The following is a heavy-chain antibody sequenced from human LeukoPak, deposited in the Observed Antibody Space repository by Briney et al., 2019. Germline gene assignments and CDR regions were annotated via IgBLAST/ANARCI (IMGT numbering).Heavy chain of an antibody. CDR2: ISSNGGST. D-gene: IGHD3-22*01. Sequence: GGSLRLSCAASGFTFDDYAMHWVRQAPGKGLEYVSAISSNGGSTYYANSVKGRFTVSRDDSKNTLYLQMNSLRAEDTAVYYCARDSRTLEYYYDSSGYYAFDIWGQGTMVTVSS. J-gene: IGHJ3*02. CDR1: GFTFDDYA. V-gene: IGHV3-64*01. CDR3: ARDSRTLEYYYDSSGYYAFDI.